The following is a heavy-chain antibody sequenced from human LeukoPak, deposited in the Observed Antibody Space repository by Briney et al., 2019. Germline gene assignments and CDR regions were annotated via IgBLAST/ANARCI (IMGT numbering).Heavy chain of an antibody. J-gene: IGHJ4*02. CDR2: ISPSGGST. D-gene: IGHD5-18*01. Sequence: ASVKVSCKAFGYTFTSNYMHWVRQAPGQGPEWMGVISPSGGSTTYAQNFQGRVTMTRDTSTSTVYMELSSLRSEDTAVYYCAREIGPRQLHLWGSAFDYWGQGTLVTVSS. CDR3: AREIGPRQLHLWGSAFDY. CDR1: GYTFTSNY. V-gene: IGHV1-46*01.